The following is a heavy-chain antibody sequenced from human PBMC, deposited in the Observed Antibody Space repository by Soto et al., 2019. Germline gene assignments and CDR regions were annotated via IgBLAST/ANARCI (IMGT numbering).Heavy chain of an antibody. CDR2: INHSGST. D-gene: IGHD6-19*01. J-gene: IGHJ4*02. CDR3: ARAGWLAYFDY. CDR1: GGSFSGYY. Sequence: SETLSLTCSVYGGSFSGYYWSWIRQPPGKGLEWIGEINHSGSTNYNPSLKSRVTISVDTSKNQFSLKLSSVTAADTAVYYCARAGWLAYFDYWGQGTLVTVSS. V-gene: IGHV4-34*01.